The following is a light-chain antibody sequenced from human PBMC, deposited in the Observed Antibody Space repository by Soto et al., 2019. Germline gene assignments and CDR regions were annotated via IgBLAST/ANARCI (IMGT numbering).Light chain of an antibody. CDR2: DAS. Sequence: VLTQYTAPLSLSPGERATLSCRPSLSVSVYLDWYQQKPGQAPRLLISDASNRATGIPARFSGSGSGTDFTLTISSLEPEDFAVYYCHQRQYWPPITVGQGTRLENK. CDR1: LSVSVY. CDR3: HQRQYWPPIT. J-gene: IGKJ5*01. V-gene: IGKV3-11*01.